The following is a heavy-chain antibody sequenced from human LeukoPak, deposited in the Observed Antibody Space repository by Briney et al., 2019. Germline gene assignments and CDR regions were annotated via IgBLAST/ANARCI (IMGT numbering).Heavy chain of an antibody. J-gene: IGHJ6*02. CDR1: GKTLSELS. V-gene: IGHV1-24*01. CDR3: AKGGSNPGRHNSAWGSMDV. D-gene: IGHD3-16*01. CDR2: FDPENGET. Sequence: EASVRVSCKVSGKTLSELSMHWVRQAPGKGLEWMGGFDPENGETIYAQKFQGRVTLTEDRSTDTTYMEMSSLRSEDTAVYYCAKGGSNPGRHNSAWGSMDVWGQGTTVTVSS.